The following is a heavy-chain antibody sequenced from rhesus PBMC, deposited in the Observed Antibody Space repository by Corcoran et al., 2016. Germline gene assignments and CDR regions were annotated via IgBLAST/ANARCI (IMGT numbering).Heavy chain of an antibody. D-gene: IGHD6-25*01. V-gene: IGHV3S25*01. CDR1: GFTFSSYW. Sequence: EVQLVESGGGLAKPGGSLRLSCAASGFTFSSYWMTWVRQAPGKGLEGVSAINSGGVRTYYADAVKGRFTISRENAKNTLYLQMNSLRAEDTAVYYCAKDRAAAGYSYFDYWGQGVLVTVSS. CDR3: AKDRAAAGYSYFDY. CDR2: INSGGVRT. J-gene: IGHJ4*01.